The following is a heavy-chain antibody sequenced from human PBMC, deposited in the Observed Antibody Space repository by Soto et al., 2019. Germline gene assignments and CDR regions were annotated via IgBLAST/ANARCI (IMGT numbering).Heavy chain of an antibody. V-gene: IGHV3-23*01. CDR1: GFTFSSYA. CDR3: ASPYLGSGSYSDPTNFDY. J-gene: IGHJ4*02. Sequence: PGGSLRLSCAASGFTFSSYAMSWVRQAPGKGLEWVSAISGSGGSTYYADSVKGRFTISRDNSKNTLYLQMNSLRAEDTAVYYSASPYLGSGSYSDPTNFDYWGQGTLVTVSS. D-gene: IGHD3-10*01. CDR2: ISGSGGST.